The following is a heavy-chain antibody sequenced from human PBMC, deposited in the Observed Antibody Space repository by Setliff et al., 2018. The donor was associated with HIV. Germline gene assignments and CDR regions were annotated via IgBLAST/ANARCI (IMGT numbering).Heavy chain of an antibody. J-gene: IGHJ3*01. V-gene: IGHV4-38-2*01. Sequence: SETLSLTCAVSGYSISSDYFWGWIRQSPGKRLEWIGSFYQSGNIYYNPSLKSRVTISVDTSKNQFSLRLTSVTAADTAVYYCARGGRSWFQNFHGAFDVWGQGTMVTVSS. D-gene: IGHD3-16*01. CDR3: ARGGRSWFQNFHGAFDV. CDR1: GYSISSDYF. CDR2: FYQSGNI.